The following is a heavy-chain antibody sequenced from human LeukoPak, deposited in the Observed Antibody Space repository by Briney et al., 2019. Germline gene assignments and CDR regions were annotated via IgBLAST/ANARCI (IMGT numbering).Heavy chain of an antibody. CDR2: IIPILGIA. J-gene: IGHJ6*02. D-gene: IGHD2-15*01. Sequence: SVKVSCKASGGTFSSYAISWVRQAPGQGLEWMGRIIPILGIANYAQKFQGRVTITADKSASTAYMELSSLRSEDTAVYYCAREVVVTGGNSYYYYYGMDVWGQGTTVTVSS. CDR1: GGTFSSYA. CDR3: AREVVVTGGNSYYYYYGMDV. V-gene: IGHV1-69*04.